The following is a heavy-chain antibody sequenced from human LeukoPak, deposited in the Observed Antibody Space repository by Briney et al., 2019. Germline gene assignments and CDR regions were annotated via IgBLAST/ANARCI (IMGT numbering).Heavy chain of an antibody. D-gene: IGHD3-22*01. CDR3: ARPNITSYYDSRGYDAFDV. V-gene: IGHV5-51*01. Sequence: GEPLQISCKGSGSRFNAYWIAWVRPLPGKGLEWMGIIYPDDSDTRYSPSFQGQVTISADKSVRTAYLQWSSLKASDTAMYYCARPNITSYYDSRGYDAFDVWGQGTMVSVSS. CDR1: GSRFNAYW. CDR2: IYPDDSDT. J-gene: IGHJ3*01.